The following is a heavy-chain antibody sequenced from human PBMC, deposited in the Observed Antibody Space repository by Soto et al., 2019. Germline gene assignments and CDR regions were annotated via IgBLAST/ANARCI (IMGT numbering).Heavy chain of an antibody. Sequence: SETLSLTCTVSRCSLTNYYWNWIRQPPGKGLEWIGYIYYTGSTNYNPSLKSRVTISVDTSKNQFSLKLSSVTAADTAVYYCARDPGSGSYYGWFDPWGQGTLVTVSS. CDR2: IYYTGST. D-gene: IGHD3-10*01. J-gene: IGHJ5*02. CDR1: RCSLTNYY. V-gene: IGHV4-59*01. CDR3: ARDPGSGSYYGWFDP.